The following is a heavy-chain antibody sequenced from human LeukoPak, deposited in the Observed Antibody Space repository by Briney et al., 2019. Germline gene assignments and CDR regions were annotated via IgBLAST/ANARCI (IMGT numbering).Heavy chain of an antibody. CDR1: GGSISSSDYY. CDR2: IYFGGST. D-gene: IGHD6-19*01. V-gene: IGHV4-39*07. CDR3: ARGGSGWPPYYFDY. Sequence: PSETLSLTCTVSGGSISSSDYYWGWIRQPPGKGLEWIGSIYFGGSTYYNSSLKSRVTISVDTSKNQFSLKLSSVTAADTAVYYCARGGSGWPPYYFDYWGQGTLVTVSS. J-gene: IGHJ4*02.